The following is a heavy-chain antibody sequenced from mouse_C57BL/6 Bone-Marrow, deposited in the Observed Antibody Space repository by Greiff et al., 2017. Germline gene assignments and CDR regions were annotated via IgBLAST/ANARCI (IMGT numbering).Heavy chain of an antibody. J-gene: IGHJ2*01. V-gene: IGHV1-9*01. CDR1: GYTFTGYW. CDR2: ILPGSGST. D-gene: IGHD1-1*01. CDR3: ALREARIYYYGSDDY. Sequence: QVQLQQSGAELMKPGASVKLSCKATGYTFTGYWIEWVKQRPGHGLEWIGEILPGSGSTNYNGKFKGKATFTADTSSNTAYMQLSSLTTEDSAIYYCALREARIYYYGSDDYWGQGTTLTVSS.